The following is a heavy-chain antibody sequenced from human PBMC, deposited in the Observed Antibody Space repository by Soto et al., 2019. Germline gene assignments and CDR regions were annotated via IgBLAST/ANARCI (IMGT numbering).Heavy chain of an antibody. V-gene: IGHV4-31*03. CDR2: IYYSGST. CDR1: GGSISSGGYY. D-gene: IGHD5-18*01. CDR3: ARDRPPAMGTYYYYGMDV. J-gene: IGHJ6*02. Sequence: QVQLQESGPGLVKPSQTLSLTCTVSGGSISSGGYYWSWIRQHPGKGLEWIGYIYYSGSTYYNPSLKSRVTISVDTSKNQFSLKLSSVTAADTAVYYCARDRPPAMGTYYYYGMDVWGQGTTVTVSS.